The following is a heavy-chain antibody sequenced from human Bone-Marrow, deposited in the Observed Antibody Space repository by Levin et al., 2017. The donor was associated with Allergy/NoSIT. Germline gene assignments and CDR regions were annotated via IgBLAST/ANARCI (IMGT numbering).Heavy chain of an antibody. CDR1: GFTFSSYA. V-gene: IGHV3-23*01. D-gene: IGHD3-3*01. Sequence: GESLKISCAASGFTFSSYAMSWVRQAPGKGLEWVSAISGSGGSTYYADSVKGRFTISRDNSKNTLYLQMNSLRAEDTAVYYCAKDYYVLRFLEWLPDSGGMDVWGQGTTVTVSS. CDR2: ISGSGGST. J-gene: IGHJ6*02. CDR3: AKDYYVLRFLEWLPDSGGMDV.